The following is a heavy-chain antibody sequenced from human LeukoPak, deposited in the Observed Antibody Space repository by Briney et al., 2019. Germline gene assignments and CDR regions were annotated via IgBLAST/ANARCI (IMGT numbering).Heavy chain of an antibody. CDR3: ARLHREAFDI. D-gene: IGHD1-26*01. J-gene: IGHJ3*02. CDR2: IYYSGST. CDR1: GGSISSYY. Sequence: SETLSLTCTVSGGSISSYYWSWIRQPPGKGLEWIGYIYYSGSTNYNPSLKSRVTISVDTSKNQFSLKLSSVTAGDTAVYYCARLHREAFDIWGQGTMVTVSS. V-gene: IGHV4-59*01.